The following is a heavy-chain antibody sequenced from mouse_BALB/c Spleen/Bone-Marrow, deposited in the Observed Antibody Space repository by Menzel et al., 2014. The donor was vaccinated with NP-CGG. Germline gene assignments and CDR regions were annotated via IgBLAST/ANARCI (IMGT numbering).Heavy chain of an antibody. CDR2: INPSNGGT. CDR3: TRGDDYDEEFAY. CDR1: GYTFTSYY. V-gene: IGHV1S81*02. D-gene: IGHD2-4*01. Sequence: VKLMESGAELVKPGASVKLSCKASGYTFTSYYMYWVKQRPGQGLEWVGGINPSNGGTNFNEKFKSKATLTVDKPSSTAYMQLSSLTSEDSAVYYCTRGDDYDEEFAYWGQGTLVTVSA. J-gene: IGHJ3*01.